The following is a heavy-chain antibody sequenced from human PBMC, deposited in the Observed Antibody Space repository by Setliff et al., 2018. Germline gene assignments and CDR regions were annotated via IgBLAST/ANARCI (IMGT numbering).Heavy chain of an antibody. D-gene: IGHD5-18*01. V-gene: IGHV4-39*07. Sequence: PSETLSLTCTVSGGSISSSSYYWGWIRQPPGKGLEWIGSIYYSGSTYYNPSLKSRVTISVDTSKNQFSLKLSSVTAADTAVYYCAAIGLDTAMITGVLFDFWGQGTLVTVSS. CDR2: IYYSGST. CDR1: GGSISSSSYY. J-gene: IGHJ4*02. CDR3: AAIGLDTAMITGVLFDF.